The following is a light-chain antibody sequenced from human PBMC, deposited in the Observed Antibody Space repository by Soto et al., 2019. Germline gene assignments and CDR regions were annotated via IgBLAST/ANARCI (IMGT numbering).Light chain of an antibody. V-gene: IGKV1-39*01. J-gene: IGKJ4*01. CDR3: QQSDSSPQT. Sequence: DVPMTQSPSSLSASVGDRVTITCRAGQSINSFLNWYQQKPGKAPKLLIHTTSSLQSGVPSRFSGSGSGTDFTLTISSLQPEDFATYYSQQSDSSPQTFGGGTRVEVK. CDR1: QSINSF. CDR2: TTS.